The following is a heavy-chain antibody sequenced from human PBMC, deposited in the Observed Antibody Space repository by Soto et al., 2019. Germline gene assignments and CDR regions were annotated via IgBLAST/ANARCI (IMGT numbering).Heavy chain of an antibody. Sequence: PGGSLRLSCAASGFTFSSYGMHWVRQAPGKGLEWVAVIWYDGSNKYYADSVKGRFTISRDNSKNTLYLQMNSLRAEDTAVYYCARAAPVTTWRGYYYYYMDVWGKGTTVTVSS. CDR3: ARAAPVTTWRGYYYYYMDV. CDR1: GFTFSSYG. D-gene: IGHD4-4*01. V-gene: IGHV3-33*01. CDR2: IWYDGSNK. J-gene: IGHJ6*03.